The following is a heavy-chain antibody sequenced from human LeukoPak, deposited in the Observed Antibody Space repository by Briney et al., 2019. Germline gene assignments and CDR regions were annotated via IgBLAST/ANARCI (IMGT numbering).Heavy chain of an antibody. D-gene: IGHD1-7*01. J-gene: IGHJ4*02. CDR1: GYTFTSYY. CDR3: ARSYNCNFYFDY. CDR2: INPNSGGT. V-gene: IGHV1-2*06. Sequence: ASVKVSCKASGYTFTSYYMHWVRQAPGQGLEWMGRINPNSGGTYYAQMFQGRVTMTRDTSISTAYMELSRLRSDDTAVYCCARSYNCNFYFDYWGQGTLVTVSS.